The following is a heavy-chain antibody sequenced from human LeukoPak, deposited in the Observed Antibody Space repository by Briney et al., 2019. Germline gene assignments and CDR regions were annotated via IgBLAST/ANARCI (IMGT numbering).Heavy chain of an antibody. CDR2: ISSSGSTI. CDR1: GFTFDDYA. J-gene: IGHJ6*02. CDR3: ARDRAPRGYCSGGSCYSYYYGMDV. Sequence: GGSLRLSCAASGFTFDDYAMHWVRQAPGKGLEWVSYISSSGSTIYYADSVKGRFTISRDNAKNSLYLQMNSLRAEDTAVYYCARDRAPRGYCSGGSCYSYYYGMDVWGQGTTVTVSS. D-gene: IGHD2-15*01. V-gene: IGHV3-48*03.